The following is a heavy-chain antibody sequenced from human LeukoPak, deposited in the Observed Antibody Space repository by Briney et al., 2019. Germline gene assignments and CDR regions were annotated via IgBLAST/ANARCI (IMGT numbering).Heavy chain of an antibody. CDR1: GFTFSISS. Sequence: PGGSLRLSCAASGFTFSISSMAWFRQAPGKGLEWVSSISANGGATYYTDSVKGRFTVSRDNYENTVSLQMTSLRAEDTAVYYCVKYIQNVLAVFDPWGQGTLVTVSS. CDR3: VKYIQNVLAVFDP. D-gene: IGHD1-1*01. J-gene: IGHJ5*02. V-gene: IGHV3-23*01. CDR2: ISANGGAT.